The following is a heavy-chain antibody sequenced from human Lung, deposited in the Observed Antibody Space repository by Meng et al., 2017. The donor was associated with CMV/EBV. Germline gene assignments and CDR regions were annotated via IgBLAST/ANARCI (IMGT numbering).Heavy chain of an antibody. J-gene: IGHJ4*02. Sequence: GGEDQMHGKGREWMTIIYPSDSDTGYGHSFQGQITISADKSISTAYLRWSSLKTSDTAMYYCARHPKTRRITMVRGVTTTELDYWGQGTPVTVSS. CDR2: IYPSDSDT. D-gene: IGHD3-10*01. CDR3: ARHPKTRRITMVRGVTTTELDY. V-gene: IGHV5-51*07.